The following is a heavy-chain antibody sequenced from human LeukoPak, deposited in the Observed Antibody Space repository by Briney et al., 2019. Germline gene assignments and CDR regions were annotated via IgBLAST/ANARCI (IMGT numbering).Heavy chain of an antibody. V-gene: IGHV6-1*01. Sequence: SQTLSLTCAISGDSVSSNSATWNWIRQSPSRGLEWLGTTYYRSKWYNDYAVSVKSRITFNPDTSENQFSLQLNSVTPEDTAVYYCAREYCSSTSCQNFDYWGQGTLVTVSS. CDR2: TYYRSKWYN. CDR3: AREYCSSTSCQNFDY. J-gene: IGHJ4*02. CDR1: GDSVSSNSAT. D-gene: IGHD2-2*01.